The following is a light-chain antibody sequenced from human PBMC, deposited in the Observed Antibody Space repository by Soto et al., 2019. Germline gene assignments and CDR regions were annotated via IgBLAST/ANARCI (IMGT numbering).Light chain of an antibody. Sequence: EIVMTQSPATLSVSTGERATLSCRASQSVSSNLAWYQQKPGKAPRLLIYGASTRATGIPARFSGSGSGTEFTLTISSLQSEDFAVYYCQQYNNWSLTFGGGTKVDIK. CDR1: QSVSSN. J-gene: IGKJ4*01. CDR3: QQYNNWSLT. V-gene: IGKV3-15*01. CDR2: GAS.